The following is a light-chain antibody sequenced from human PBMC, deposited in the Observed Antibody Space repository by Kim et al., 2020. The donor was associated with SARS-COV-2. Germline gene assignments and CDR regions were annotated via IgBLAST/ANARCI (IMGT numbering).Light chain of an antibody. Sequence: SPGERAPLSCRASQRVSSSYLAWYQQKPGQAPRLLIYGASSRATGIPDRFSGSGSGTDFTLTISRLEPEDFAVYYCQQYGSSTPLTFGGGTKLEI. CDR2: GAS. V-gene: IGKV3-20*01. J-gene: IGKJ4*01. CDR3: QQYGSSTPLT. CDR1: QRVSSSY.